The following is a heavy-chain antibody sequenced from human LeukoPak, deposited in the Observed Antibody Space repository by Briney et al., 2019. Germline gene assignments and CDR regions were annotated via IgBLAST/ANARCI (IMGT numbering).Heavy chain of an antibody. CDR2: IKQDGSEK. J-gene: IGHJ6*03. CDR3: AKAAGLPYYYYYMDV. D-gene: IGHD6-13*01. Sequence: GGSLRLSCAASGFTFSSYWMSWVRQAPGKGLEWVAHIKQDGSEKYYVDSVKGRFTISRDNAKNSLYLQMNSLRAEDTAVYYCAKAAGLPYYYYYMDVWGKGTTVTVSS. CDR1: GFTFSSYW. V-gene: IGHV3-7*01.